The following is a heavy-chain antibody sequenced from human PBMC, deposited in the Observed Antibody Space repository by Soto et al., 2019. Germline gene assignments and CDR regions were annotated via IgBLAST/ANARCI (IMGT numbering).Heavy chain of an antibody. J-gene: IGHJ6*02. CDR2: IIPVIGTT. V-gene: IGHV1-69*11. Sequence: SVKVSCKASGGTFTSYAITWVRQAPGQGLEWMGRIIPVIGTTNYAQKFQGRVTITADESTSTAYMELSSLRSEDTAVYYCARVRITMVRGLNFFNYYGMDVWGQGTTVTVSS. D-gene: IGHD3-10*01. CDR1: GGTFTSYA. CDR3: ARVRITMVRGLNFFNYYGMDV.